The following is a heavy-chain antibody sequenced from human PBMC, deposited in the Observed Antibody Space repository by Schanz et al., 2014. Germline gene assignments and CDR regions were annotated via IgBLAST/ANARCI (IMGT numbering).Heavy chain of an antibody. V-gene: IGHV4-4*07. J-gene: IGHJ4*02. Sequence: QVQLQESGPGLVKPSETLSLTCTVSGDSISSYSWSWIRRPAGKGLEWIGRIYTSGATNYNPSLKSRLTMSVDTPKNQVSRKLRSVTAADTAVYYCARGNDIQVWSLDYWGQGTLVTVSS. D-gene: IGHD5-18*01. CDR3: ARGNDIQVWSLDY. CDR1: GDSISSYS. CDR2: IYTSGAT.